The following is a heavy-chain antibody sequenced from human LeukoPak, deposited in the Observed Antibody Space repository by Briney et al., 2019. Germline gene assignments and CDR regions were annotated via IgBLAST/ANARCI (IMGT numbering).Heavy chain of an antibody. CDR1: GFTFSSYA. V-gene: IGHV3-23*01. CDR2: ISGSGGST. Sequence: GGSLRLSCAASGFTFSSYAMSWVRQAPGKGLEWVSAISGSGGSTYYADSVKGRFTISRDNSKNTLYLQMNSLRAEDTAVYYCAKGTTIESGYLLHYFDYWGQGTLVTVSS. D-gene: IGHD3-3*01. J-gene: IGHJ4*02. CDR3: AKGTTIESGYLLHYFDY.